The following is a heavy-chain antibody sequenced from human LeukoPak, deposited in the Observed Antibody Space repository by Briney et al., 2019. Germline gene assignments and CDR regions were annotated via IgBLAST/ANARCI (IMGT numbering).Heavy chain of an antibody. CDR2: ICPDDSDT. J-gene: IGHJ6*03. V-gene: IGHV5-51*01. Sequence: GESLKISCKGSGYRFTNYWIGWVRQMPGKGLEWMGIICPDDSDTRYSPSFEGQVIISVDKSISTAYLQWSSLKASDTATYYCARHGHCTNGVCYSNYYYYMDVWGKGTTVTVSS. CDR1: GYRFTNYW. D-gene: IGHD2-8*01. CDR3: ARHGHCTNGVCYSNYYYYMDV.